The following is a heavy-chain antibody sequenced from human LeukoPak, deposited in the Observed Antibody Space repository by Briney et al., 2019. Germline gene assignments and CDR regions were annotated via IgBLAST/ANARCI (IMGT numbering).Heavy chain of an antibody. D-gene: IGHD1-26*01. CDR2: IYSGGST. CDR3: AREVGATTTYAFDI. Sequence: PGGSLRLSCAASGFTVSSNYMSWVRQAPGKGLEWVSVIYSGGSTYYADSVKGRFTISRDNSKNTLYLQMNSLRAEDTAVYYCAREVGATTTYAFDIWGQGTMVTVSS. J-gene: IGHJ3*02. CDR1: GFTVSSNY. V-gene: IGHV3-66*01.